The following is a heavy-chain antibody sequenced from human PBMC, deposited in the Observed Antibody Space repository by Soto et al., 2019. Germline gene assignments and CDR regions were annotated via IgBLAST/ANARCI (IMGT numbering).Heavy chain of an antibody. CDR2: INSGSTHI. CDR1: GFTFREYG. V-gene: IGHV3-21*01. J-gene: IGHJ4*02. Sequence: EVQMVESGGGLVKPGGSLRLSCAASGFTFREYGMNWVRQAPGKGLEWVSSINSGSTHIFASDSMKGRFTISRDNAKKSLYLQMDSLRVDDTAVYYCARERADGSIDYWGQGTLVTVSS. CDR3: ARERADGSIDY.